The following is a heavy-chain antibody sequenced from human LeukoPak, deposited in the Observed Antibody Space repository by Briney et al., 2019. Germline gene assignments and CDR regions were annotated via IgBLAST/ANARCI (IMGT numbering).Heavy chain of an antibody. CDR2: LNPNRDGL. V-gene: IGHV1-2*06. Sequence: ASLNVSFKPSGYTYTCYYMHWVRQTPGQGLEWMGQLNPNRDGLSSAQKFQGRDNITSDPAISPDYMELSRLRSDDTAAYYCARDSTFDHWRQEPLVSVSS. CDR3: ARDSTFDH. J-gene: IGHJ4*02. CDR1: GYTYTCYY.